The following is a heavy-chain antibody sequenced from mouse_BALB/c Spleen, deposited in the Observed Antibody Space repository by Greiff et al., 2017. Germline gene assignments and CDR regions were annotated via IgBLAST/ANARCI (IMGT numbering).Heavy chain of an antibody. J-gene: IGHJ4*01. Sequence: VQLQQSGAELMKPGASVKISCKATGYTFSSYWIEWVKQRPGHGLEWIGEILPGSGSTNYNEKFKGKATFTADTSSNTAYMQLSSLTSEDSAVYYCARWNDYKNYYAMDYWGQGTSVTVSA. D-gene: IGHD2-12*01. CDR3: ARWNDYKNYYAMDY. CDR2: ILPGSGST. V-gene: IGHV1-9*01. CDR1: GYTFSSYW.